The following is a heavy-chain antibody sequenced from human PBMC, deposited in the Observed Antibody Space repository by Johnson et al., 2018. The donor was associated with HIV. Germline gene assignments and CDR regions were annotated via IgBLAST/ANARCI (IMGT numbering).Heavy chain of an antibody. Sequence: QMLLVESGGGSVKPGDSLRLSCAASKFTFSSYAMHWVRQAPGKGLEWVSFISYDGNNKYYRDSVKGRFTISRDNSKNTLYLQINSLRVEDTAVYYCARDQGVWAARPEDAFDVWGQGTMVTVSS. CDR1: KFTFSSYA. J-gene: IGHJ3*01. CDR3: ARDQGVWAARPEDAFDV. D-gene: IGHD6-6*01. V-gene: IGHV3-30*04. CDR2: ISYDGNNK.